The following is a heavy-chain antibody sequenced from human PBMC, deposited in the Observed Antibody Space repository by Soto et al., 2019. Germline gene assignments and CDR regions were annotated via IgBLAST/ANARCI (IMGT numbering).Heavy chain of an antibody. V-gene: IGHV5-51*01. CDR1: GYSFTSYW. Sequence: GASLKISCKGSGYSFTSYWSGWVRQMPGKGLEWMGISYPGDSDTRYSPSFQGQVTISADKSISTAYLQWSSLKASDTAIYYCARLRVTPHYFDYWGQGTLVTVSS. CDR2: SYPGDSDT. CDR3: ARLRVTPHYFDY. D-gene: IGHD4-4*01. J-gene: IGHJ4*02.